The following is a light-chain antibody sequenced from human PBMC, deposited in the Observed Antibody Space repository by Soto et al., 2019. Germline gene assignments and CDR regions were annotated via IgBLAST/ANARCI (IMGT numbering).Light chain of an antibody. V-gene: IGKV3-15*01. CDR2: GAS. Sequence: EIVMTQSPATLSVSPGERATLSCRASQSVSSNLAWYQQKPGQAPRLLIYGASTMATGLPARFSGSGSGTEFTLTISSLKSEDFAVYYCQQYNNWPFPSWTFGQGTKVEIK. CDR3: QQYNNWPFPSWT. J-gene: IGKJ1*01. CDR1: QSVSSN.